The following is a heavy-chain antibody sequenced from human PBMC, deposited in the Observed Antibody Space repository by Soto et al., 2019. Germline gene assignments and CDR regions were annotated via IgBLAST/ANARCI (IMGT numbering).Heavy chain of an antibody. CDR3: AHRPSGWYLFDY. CDR2: IYWNADK. Sequence: QIPLQESGPTLVRPTQTLTLTCTFSGFSLSTSGLGVGWIRQPPGKALEWLALIYWNADKRYSPSLKARLTIPQDTSKNQVVLTMTNMDPVDTATYYCAHRPSGWYLFDYWGQGTLGTVSS. V-gene: IGHV2-5*01. D-gene: IGHD6-19*01. J-gene: IGHJ4*02. CDR1: GFSLSTSGLG.